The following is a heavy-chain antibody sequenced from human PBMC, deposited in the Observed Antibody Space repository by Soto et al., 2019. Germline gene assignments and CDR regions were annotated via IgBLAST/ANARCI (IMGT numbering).Heavy chain of an antibody. CDR1: GYTFTNHF. CDR3: ARDSKNNWWGSWT. Sequence: GASVKVSCKTSGYTFTNHFMHWVRQAPGQRPEWMGCINTGNGDTKYSQNFQGRLTFGRDTSASSAYMELSSLRSEDTAVYHCARDSKNNWWGSWTWGQGTLVTVSS. V-gene: IGHV1-3*04. J-gene: IGHJ5*02. D-gene: IGHD1-1*01. CDR2: INTGNGDT.